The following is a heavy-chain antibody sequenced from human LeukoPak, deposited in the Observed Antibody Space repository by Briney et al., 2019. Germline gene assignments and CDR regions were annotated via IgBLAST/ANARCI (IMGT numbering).Heavy chain of an antibody. CDR3: ARHKDITYITMGNWFDP. CDR2: IYPGDSDT. V-gene: IGHV5-51*01. J-gene: IGHJ5*02. D-gene: IGHD3-10*01. CDR1: GYSFTSYW. Sequence: GESLKISCKGSGYSFTSYWIGWVRQMPGKGLEWMGIIYPGDSDTRYSPSFQGQVTISAVKSISTAYLQWSSLKASDTAMYYCARHKDITYITMGNWFDPWGQGTLVTVSS.